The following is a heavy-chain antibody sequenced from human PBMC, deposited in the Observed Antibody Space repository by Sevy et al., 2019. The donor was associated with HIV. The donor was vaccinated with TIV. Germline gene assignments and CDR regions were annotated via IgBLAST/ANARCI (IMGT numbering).Heavy chain of an antibody. V-gene: IGHV3-48*02. J-gene: IGHJ4*02. CDR3: ARADYDILTGYPYYFDY. CDR1: GFTFSSYS. D-gene: IGHD3-9*01. CDR2: ISSSSSTI. Sequence: GGSLRLSCAASGFTFSSYSMNWVRQAPGKGLERVSYISSSSSTIYYADSVKGRFTISRDNAKNSQYLQMNSLRDEDTAMYYCARADYDILTGYPYYFDYWGQGTLVDVSS.